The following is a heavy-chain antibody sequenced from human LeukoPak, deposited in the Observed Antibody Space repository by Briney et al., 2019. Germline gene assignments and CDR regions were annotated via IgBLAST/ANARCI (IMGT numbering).Heavy chain of an antibody. CDR3: ARWARDTTITNYFDYGMEV. V-gene: IGHV1-69*17. J-gene: IGHJ6*02. CDR1: GGTFSRYA. Sequence: GSSVKVSCESSGGTFSRYAISWVRQAPGQGLEWMGGIIPIFGIANNAQKFQGRVTFTADKSTGTAYMELSSLKFEDTAVYYCARWARDTTITNYFDYGMEVWGQGTTVAVSS. CDR2: IIPIFGIA. D-gene: IGHD5-18*01.